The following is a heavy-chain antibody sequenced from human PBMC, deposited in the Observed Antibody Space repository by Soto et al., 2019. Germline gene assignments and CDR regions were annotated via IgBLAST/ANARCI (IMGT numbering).Heavy chain of an antibody. CDR2: IRAHNGDT. CDR3: ARDAAYNDFWGGVMELYSYNMDV. Sequence: QVQLVQSDAEVKKPGASLKVSCRASGYNFANYGISWVRQAPGQGLEWMGWIRAHNGDTKYAQKVEGRVKTTADESTTTAYMKMWSLRSDDTAVYYCARDAAYNDFWGGVMELYSYNMDVWGQGTTVTV. V-gene: IGHV1-18*01. D-gene: IGHD3-3*01. CDR1: GYNFANYG. J-gene: IGHJ6*02.